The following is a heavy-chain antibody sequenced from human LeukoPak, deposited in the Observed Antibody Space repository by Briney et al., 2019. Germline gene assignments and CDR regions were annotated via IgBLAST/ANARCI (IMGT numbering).Heavy chain of an antibody. CDR2: IYYSGST. J-gene: IGHJ6*03. V-gene: IGHV4-39*07. CDR1: GGSISSSSYY. CDR3: ARGYCSSTSCYRNYMDV. Sequence: PSETLSLTYTVSGGSISSSSYYWGWIRQPPGKGLEWIGSIYYSGSTYYNPSLKSRVTISVDTSKNQFSLKLSSVTAADTAVYYCARGYCSSTSCYRNYMDVWGKGTTVTVSS. D-gene: IGHD2-2*02.